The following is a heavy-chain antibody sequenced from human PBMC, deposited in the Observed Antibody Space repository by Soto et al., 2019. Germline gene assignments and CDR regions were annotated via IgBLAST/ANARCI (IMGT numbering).Heavy chain of an antibody. Sequence: ASVKVSCKASGYTFTSYAMHWVRQAPGQRLEWMGWINAGNGNTKYSQKFRGRVTITRDTSASTAYMELSSLRSEDTAVYYCAVDTAMVYSPDFDYWGQGTLVTVSS. CDR2: INAGNGNT. J-gene: IGHJ4*02. CDR1: GYTFTSYA. V-gene: IGHV1-3*01. CDR3: AVDTAMVYSPDFDY. D-gene: IGHD5-18*01.